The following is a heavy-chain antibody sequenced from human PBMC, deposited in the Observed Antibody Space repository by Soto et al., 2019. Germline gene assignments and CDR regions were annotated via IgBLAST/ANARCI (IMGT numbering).Heavy chain of an antibody. Sequence: SSETLSLTYTVSGASVSSDRYYWSWIRQPPGKGLEWIGYIYYSGSTDYNPSLKSRATISVDTSKNQFSLRLSSVTAADTAVYYCARETAKRYDYWGQGTLVTVSS. D-gene: IGHD1-1*01. CDR2: IYYSGST. V-gene: IGHV4-61*01. CDR3: ARETAKRYDY. CDR1: GASVSSDRYY. J-gene: IGHJ4*02.